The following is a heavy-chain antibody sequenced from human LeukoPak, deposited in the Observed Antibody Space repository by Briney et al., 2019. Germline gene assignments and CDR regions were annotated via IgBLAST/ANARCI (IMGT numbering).Heavy chain of an antibody. V-gene: IGHV3-23*01. D-gene: IGHD2-21*01. CDR3: AKAPVTSCRGAYCYPFDS. J-gene: IGHJ4*02. Sequence: GSLRLSCAASGFTFSSYAMSWVRQAPGKGLEWVSAIGGSGGSTYHADSVRGRFTISRDNSKNTLYLQMNSLRAEDAAVYFCAKAPVTSCRGAYCYPFDSWGQGTLVTVSS. CDR1: GFTFSSYA. CDR2: IGGSGGST.